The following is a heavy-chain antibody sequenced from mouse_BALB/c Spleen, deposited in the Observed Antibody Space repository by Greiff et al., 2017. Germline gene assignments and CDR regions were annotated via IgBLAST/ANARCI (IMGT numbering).Heavy chain of an antibody. Sequence: QVTLKVSGAELMKPGASVKISCKATGYTFSSYWIEWVKQRPGHGLEWIGEILPGSGSTNYNEKFKGKATFTADTSSNTAYMQLSSLTSEDSAVYYCARRLYDYDGAWFAYWGQGTLVTVSA. CDR2: ILPGSGST. V-gene: IGHV1-9*01. CDR1: GYTFSSYW. J-gene: IGHJ3*01. CDR3: ARRLYDYDGAWFAY. D-gene: IGHD2-4*01.